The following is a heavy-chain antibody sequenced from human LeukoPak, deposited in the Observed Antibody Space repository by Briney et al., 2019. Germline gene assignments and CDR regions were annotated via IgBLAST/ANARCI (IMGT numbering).Heavy chain of an antibody. CDR1: GFTFSSYS. CDR3: ARPRGSYYYDAFDI. D-gene: IGHD1-26*01. V-gene: IGHV3-48*01. CDR2: ISSRSSTI. Sequence: GGSLRLSCAASGFTFSSYSMNWVRQAPGKGLEWVSYISSRSSTIYFADSVKGRFTISRDNAKNSLYLQMNSLRAEDTAVYYCARPRGSYYYDAFDIWGHGTMVTVSS. J-gene: IGHJ3*02.